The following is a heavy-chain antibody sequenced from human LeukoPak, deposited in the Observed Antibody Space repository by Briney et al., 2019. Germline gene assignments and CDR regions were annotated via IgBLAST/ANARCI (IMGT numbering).Heavy chain of an antibody. CDR3: AKRGVVIRVILVGFHKEAYYFDS. Sequence: GGSLRLSCAASGFTFSSYSMSWVRQAPGKGLEWVAGISDRGSRTNYADSVKGRFTISTDHPKNTLYLQMNSLRAEDTAVYSCAKRGVVIRVILVGFHKEAYYFDSWGQGALVTVSS. J-gene: IGHJ4*02. CDR1: GFTFSSYS. V-gene: IGHV3-23*01. CDR2: ISDRGSRT. D-gene: IGHD3-22*01.